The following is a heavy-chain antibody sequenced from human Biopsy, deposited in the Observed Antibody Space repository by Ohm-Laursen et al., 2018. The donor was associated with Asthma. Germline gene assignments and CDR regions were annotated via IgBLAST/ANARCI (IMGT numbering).Heavy chain of an antibody. J-gene: IGHJ6*02. CDR1: GGTFSSYA. D-gene: IGHD1-7*01. CDR3: ARDPHNSYLASLRTKFNYYYYGMDV. Sequence: SSVKVSCKVSGGTFSSYAISWVRQAPGQGLEWMGGIIPIFGTANYAQKFQGRVTITADESTSTAYIELSSLRSEDTAVYYCARDPHNSYLASLRTKFNYYYYGMDVWGQGTTVTVSS. V-gene: IGHV1-69*01. CDR2: IIPIFGTA.